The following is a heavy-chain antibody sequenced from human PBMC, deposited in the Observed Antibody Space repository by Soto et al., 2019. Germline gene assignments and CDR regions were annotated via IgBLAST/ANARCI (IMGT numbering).Heavy chain of an antibody. D-gene: IGHD3-10*01. CDR3: ARNRLWFGDQGGMDV. CDR2: ISSSSSTI. V-gene: IGHV3-48*02. Sequence: PGGSLRLSCAASGFTFSSYSMNWVRQAPGKGLEWVSYISSSSSTIYYAGSVKGRFTISRDNAKNSLYLQMNSLRDEDTAVYYCARNRLWFGDQGGMDVWGQGTTVTVS. J-gene: IGHJ6*02. CDR1: GFTFSSYS.